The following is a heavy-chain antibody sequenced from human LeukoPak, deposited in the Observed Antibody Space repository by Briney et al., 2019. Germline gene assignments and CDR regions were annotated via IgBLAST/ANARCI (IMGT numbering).Heavy chain of an antibody. CDR2: ISGGGGST. J-gene: IGHJ4*02. V-gene: IGHV3-23*01. Sequence: GGSLRLSCAASGFTFSIFAMSWVRQAPGKGLEWVSTISGGGGSTFYADSVRGRLTISRDNSKNTLYLQMNSLKTEDTAVYYCVTDYLQGEMATIRVNYWGQGTLVTVSS. CDR1: GFTFSIFA. D-gene: IGHD5-24*01. CDR3: VTDYLQGEMATIRVNY.